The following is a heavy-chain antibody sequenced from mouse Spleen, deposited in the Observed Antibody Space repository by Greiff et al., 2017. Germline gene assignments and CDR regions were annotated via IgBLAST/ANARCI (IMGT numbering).Heavy chain of an antibody. CDR1: GYSFTSYW. D-gene: IGHD2-1*01. CDR2: IYPGNSDT. Sequence: EVKLQQSGTVLARPGASVKMSCKASGYSFTSYWMHWVKQRPGQGLEWIGAIYPGNSDTSYNQKFKGKAKLTAVTSASTAYMELSSLTNEDSAVYYCTRWGNYVYYAMDYWGQGTSVTVSS. V-gene: IGHV1-5*01. J-gene: IGHJ4*01. CDR3: TRWGNYVYYAMDY.